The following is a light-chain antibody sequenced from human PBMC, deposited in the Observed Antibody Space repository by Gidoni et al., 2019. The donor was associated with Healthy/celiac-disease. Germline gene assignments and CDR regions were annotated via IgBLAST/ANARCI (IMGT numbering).Light chain of an antibody. CDR1: QSVSSY. Sequence: EIVLTQSPATLSLSPGERATLSCRASQSVSSYLAWYQQKPSQARRLLIYDASNSATGIPARFSGSGSGTDFTLTISSRGPEDFAVYYCQQRSNWPFIFTFGPGTKVDIK. CDR3: QQRSNWPFIFT. J-gene: IGKJ3*01. V-gene: IGKV3-11*01. CDR2: DAS.